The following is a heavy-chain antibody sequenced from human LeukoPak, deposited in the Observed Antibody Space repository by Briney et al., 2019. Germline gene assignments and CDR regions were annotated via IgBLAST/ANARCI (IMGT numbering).Heavy chain of an antibody. Sequence: ASVTVSFKASGYTFTVYYMHWVRQAPGQGIEWMGWINPNSGGTNYAQKFQGRVTMTRDTSISTAYMELSRLRSDDTAVYYCARVPLGACSSTSCYYGMDVWGQGTTVTVSS. J-gene: IGHJ6*02. CDR1: GYTFTVYY. CDR3: ARVPLGACSSTSCYYGMDV. V-gene: IGHV1-2*02. D-gene: IGHD2-2*01. CDR2: INPNSGGT.